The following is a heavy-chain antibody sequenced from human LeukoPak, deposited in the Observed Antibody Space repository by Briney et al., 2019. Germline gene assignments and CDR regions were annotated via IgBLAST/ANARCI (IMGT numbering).Heavy chain of an antibody. J-gene: IGHJ5*02. Sequence: PSQTLSLTCAVSGGSISSGGYSWSWIRQPPGKGLEWIGYIYHSGSTYYNPSLKSRVTISVDTSKNQFSLKLSFVTAADTAVYYCARDLASSGWYETNWFDPWGQGTLVTVSS. CDR2: IYHSGST. CDR3: ARDLASSGWYETNWFDP. CDR1: GGSISSGGYS. V-gene: IGHV4-30-2*01. D-gene: IGHD6-19*01.